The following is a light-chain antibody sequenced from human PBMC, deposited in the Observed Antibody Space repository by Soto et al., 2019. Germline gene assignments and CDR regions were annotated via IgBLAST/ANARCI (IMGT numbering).Light chain of an antibody. Sequence: QPVLTQPPSASGTPGQRVTISCSGSSPNIGSNTVNWYQQLPGTAPKLLIYSKNQRPSGVPDRFSGSKSGTSASLSISGLQSEYEADYYCAAWDDSLNGWVFGGGTKLTVL. CDR3: AAWDDSLNGWV. CDR1: SPNIGSNT. V-gene: IGLV1-44*01. J-gene: IGLJ3*02. CDR2: SKN.